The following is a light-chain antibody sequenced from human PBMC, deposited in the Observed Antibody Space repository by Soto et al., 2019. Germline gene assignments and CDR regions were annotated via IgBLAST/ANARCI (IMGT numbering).Light chain of an antibody. CDR2: GAS. J-gene: IGKJ1*01. CDR3: QEYNTWPWT. Sequence: ELGLTHSASTVSVTPGERATLSCRASQSVNSNLAWYQQKLGQAPRVLIYGASTRATGIPDRFSGSGSGTEFILTISSLQSEDFAVYYCQEYNTWPWTFGQGTKVE. CDR1: QSVNSN. V-gene: IGKV3-15*01.